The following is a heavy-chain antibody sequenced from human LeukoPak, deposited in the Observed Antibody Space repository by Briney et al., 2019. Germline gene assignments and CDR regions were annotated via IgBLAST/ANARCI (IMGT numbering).Heavy chain of an antibody. CDR1: GGSISSYY. CDR3: ARDYYDSSGYYYQQH. Sequence: SETLSLTCTVSGGSISSYYWSWIRQPPGKGLEWIGYIYYSGSTNYNPSLKSRVTISVDTSKNQFSLKLSSVTAADTAVYYCARDYYDSSGYYYQQHWGQGTLVTVSS. CDR2: IYYSGST. V-gene: IGHV4-59*01. J-gene: IGHJ1*01. D-gene: IGHD3-22*01.